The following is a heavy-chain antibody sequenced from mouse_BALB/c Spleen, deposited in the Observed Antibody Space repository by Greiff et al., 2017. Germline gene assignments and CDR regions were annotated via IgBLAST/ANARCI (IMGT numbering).Heavy chain of an antibody. CDR1: SYTFTDYA. CDR3: TRGGLRIAMDY. D-gene: IGHD2-4*01. Sequence: QVQLQQSGPELVRPGVSVKISCKGFSYTFTDYAMHWVKQSHAKSLEWIGVISTYYGNTNYNQKFKGKATMTVDKSSSTAYMELARLTSEDSAVYYGTRGGLRIAMDYWGQGTSVTVSS. V-gene: IGHV1-67*01. CDR2: ISTYYGNT. J-gene: IGHJ4*01.